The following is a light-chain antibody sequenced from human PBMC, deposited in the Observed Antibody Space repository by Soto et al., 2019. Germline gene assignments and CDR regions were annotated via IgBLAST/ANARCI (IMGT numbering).Light chain of an antibody. CDR2: EGT. J-gene: IGLJ3*02. Sequence: QSVLTQPASVSGSPGQSITISCTGTSSDIGRYKFVSWFQQHPGKAPKLMIFEGTNRPSGVSNRFSGSKSGNTASLTISGRQAEDEAIYFCSSSTNTNTLVMFGGGTKVTVL. CDR1: SSDIGRYKF. V-gene: IGLV2-14*01. CDR3: SSSTNTNTLVM.